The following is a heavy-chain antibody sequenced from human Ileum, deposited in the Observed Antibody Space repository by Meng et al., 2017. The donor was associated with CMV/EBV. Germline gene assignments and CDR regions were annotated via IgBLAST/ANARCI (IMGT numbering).Heavy chain of an antibody. V-gene: IGHV1-2*02. Sequence: GQGLEWMGWINPNSGGTNYAQKFQGRVTMTRDTSISTAYMELSRLGSDDTAVYYCARGAGDYARFDYWGQGTLVTVSS. J-gene: IGHJ4*02. D-gene: IGHD4-17*01. CDR2: INPNSGGT. CDR3: ARGAGDYARFDY.